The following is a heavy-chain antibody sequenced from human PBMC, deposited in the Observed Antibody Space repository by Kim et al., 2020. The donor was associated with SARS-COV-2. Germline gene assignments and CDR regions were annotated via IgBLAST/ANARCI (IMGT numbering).Heavy chain of an antibody. CDR3: ARGPMVRGVTGVKDYYYYGMDV. J-gene: IGHJ6*02. Sequence: ASVKVSCKASGYTFTGYYMHWVRQAAGQGLEWMGRINPNSGGTNYAQKFQGRVTMTRDTSISTAYMELSRLRSDDTAVYYCARGPMVRGVTGVKDYYYYGMDVWGQGTTVTVSS. V-gene: IGHV1-2*06. CDR1: GYTFTGYY. D-gene: IGHD3-10*01. CDR2: INPNSGGT.